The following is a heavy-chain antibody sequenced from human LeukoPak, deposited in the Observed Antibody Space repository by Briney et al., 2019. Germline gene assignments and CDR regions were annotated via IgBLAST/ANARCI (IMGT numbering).Heavy chain of an antibody. CDR1: GITFSTYA. D-gene: IGHD4-17*01. J-gene: IGHJ3*02. CDR2: IRGSGGGT. CDR3: TRDPNGDYVGAFDM. Sequence: GGSLRLSCAASGITFSTYAMTWVRQAPGKGLEWVSSIRGSGGGTDYADSVKGRFTISRDNSGDTLFLQMNSLRAEDTALYYCTRDPNGDYVGAFDMWGPGTMVTVSS. V-gene: IGHV3-23*01.